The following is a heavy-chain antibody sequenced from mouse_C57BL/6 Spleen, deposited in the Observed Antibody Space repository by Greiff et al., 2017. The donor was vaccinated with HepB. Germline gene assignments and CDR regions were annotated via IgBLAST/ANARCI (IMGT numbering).Heavy chain of an antibody. Sequence: EVQLVESGGGLVQPGGSLKLSCAASGFTFSDYYMYWVRQTPEKRLEWVAYISNGGGSTYYPDTVKGRFTISRDNAKNTLYLQMSRLKSEDTATYYGARPMVTTPYYAMDYWGQGTSVTVSS. J-gene: IGHJ4*01. V-gene: IGHV5-12*01. CDR3: ARPMVTTPYYAMDY. CDR1: GFTFSDYY. D-gene: IGHD2-2*01. CDR2: ISNGGGST.